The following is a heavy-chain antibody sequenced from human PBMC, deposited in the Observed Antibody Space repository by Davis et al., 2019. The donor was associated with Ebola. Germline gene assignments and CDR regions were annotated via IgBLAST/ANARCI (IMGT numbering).Heavy chain of an antibody. CDR1: GYTFTNYD. CDR2: MNPNSANT. Sequence: ASVKVSCKASGYTFTNYDVHWVRQGTGQGLEWIGWMNPNSANTGYGQKFQGRVTMTRNTSITTAYMELRSLTVDDTAVYYCARGYSPKCRGGDCVDDFWGQGTLVTVSS. CDR3: ARGYSPKCRGGDCVDDF. D-gene: IGHD2-21*02. V-gene: IGHV1-8*01. J-gene: IGHJ4*02.